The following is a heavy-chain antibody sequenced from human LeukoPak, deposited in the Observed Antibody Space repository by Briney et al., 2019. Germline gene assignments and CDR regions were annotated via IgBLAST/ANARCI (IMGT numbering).Heavy chain of an antibody. CDR1: GYTFTSYY. CDR2: INPSGGST. V-gene: IGHV1-46*01. CDR3: ARGYCSGGSCYLADS. Sequence: ASVKVSCKASGYTFTSYYMHWVRQAPGQGLEWMGIINPSGGSTSYAQKFQGRVTMTRDMSTSTVYMELVSLRSEDTAVYYCARGYCSGGSCYLADSWGQGTLVTVSS. D-gene: IGHD2-15*01. J-gene: IGHJ4*02.